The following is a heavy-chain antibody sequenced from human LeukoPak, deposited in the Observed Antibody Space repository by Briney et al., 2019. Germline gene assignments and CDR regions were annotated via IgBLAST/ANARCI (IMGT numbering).Heavy chain of an antibody. CDR2: ISSSSSYT. J-gene: IGHJ4*02. V-gene: IGHV3-11*03. D-gene: IGHD3-10*01. Sequence: PGCSVRLSYAASGFTFSHYYMSWMGQAPGKGLEGVAYISSSSSYTNYARSVKGRFTIYRDNAKNSLYLQMNSLRAEDTAVYYCASVDGSGSYYFVAWGQGNLVTVSS. CDR1: GFTFSHYY. CDR3: ASVDGSGSYYFVA.